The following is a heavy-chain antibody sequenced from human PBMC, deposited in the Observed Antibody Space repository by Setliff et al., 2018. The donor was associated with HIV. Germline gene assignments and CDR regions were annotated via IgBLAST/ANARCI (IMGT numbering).Heavy chain of an antibody. Sequence: SETLSLTCAVYGASFSGYYWSWVRQPPGKGLEWIGEINHSGSTNYNPSLKSRVTISVDTSKNQFSLKVRSVTAADTAVYNCARGSYYFYGMDVWGQGTTVTVSS. V-gene: IGHV4-34*01. J-gene: IGHJ6*02. CDR2: INHSGST. CDR3: ARGSYYFYGMDV. CDR1: GASFSGYY.